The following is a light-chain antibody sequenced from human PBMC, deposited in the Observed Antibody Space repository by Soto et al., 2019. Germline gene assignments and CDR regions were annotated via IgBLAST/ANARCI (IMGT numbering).Light chain of an antibody. Sequence: EVVLTQSPGTLALSRGERATLSCRASQSVSSSYLAWYQHRPGQAPRLLIFGASSRATGIPDRVSGTGSGTDFTLTISSLEPEDFAVYYCQQRSYWRTFGQGTKVDIK. J-gene: IGKJ1*01. CDR1: QSVSSSY. CDR3: QQRSYWRT. CDR2: GAS. V-gene: IGKV3D-20*02.